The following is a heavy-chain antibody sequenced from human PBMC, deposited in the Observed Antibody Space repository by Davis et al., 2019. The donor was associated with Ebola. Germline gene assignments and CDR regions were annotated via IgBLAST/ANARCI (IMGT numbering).Heavy chain of an antibody. J-gene: IGHJ4*02. V-gene: IGHV1-2*02. D-gene: IGHD2-2*01. CDR1: GYTFTGYY. Sequence: ASVKVSCKASGYTFTGYYIHWVRQAPGQGLEWMGWINPDSGGTNYAQKLQGRVTMTTDTSTSTAYMELRSLRSDDTAVYYCARDDCSSTSCYGPVGYWGQGTLVTVSS. CDR3: ARDDCSSTSCYGPVGY. CDR2: INPDSGGT.